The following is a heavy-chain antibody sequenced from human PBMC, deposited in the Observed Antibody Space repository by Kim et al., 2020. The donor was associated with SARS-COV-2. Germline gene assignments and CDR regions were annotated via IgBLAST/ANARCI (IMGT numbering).Heavy chain of an antibody. J-gene: IGHJ3*02. CDR1: GFTVSSNY. CDR3: AREGGGKNDAFDI. Sequence: GGSLRLSCAASGFTVSSNYMSWVRQAPGKGLEWVSVIYSGGSTYYADSVKGRFTISRDNSKNTLYLQMNSLRAEDTAVYYCAREGGGKNDAFDIWGHGTMVTVSS. V-gene: IGHV3-53*01. D-gene: IGHD2-15*01. CDR2: IYSGGST.